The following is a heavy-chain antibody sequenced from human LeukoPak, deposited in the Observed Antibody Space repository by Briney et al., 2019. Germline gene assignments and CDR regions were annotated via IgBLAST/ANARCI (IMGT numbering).Heavy chain of an antibody. D-gene: IGHD2-2*01. Sequence: GGSLRLSCAASGFTFDDYGMSWVRQAPGKGLEWVSGINGNGGSTGYADSVKGRFTISRDNAKNSLYLQMNSLRAEDTALYSCAREDGYCSSTSCYTGAFDIWGQGTMVTVSS. V-gene: IGHV3-20*04. CDR1: GFTFDDYG. J-gene: IGHJ3*02. CDR3: AREDGYCSSTSCYTGAFDI. CDR2: INGNGGST.